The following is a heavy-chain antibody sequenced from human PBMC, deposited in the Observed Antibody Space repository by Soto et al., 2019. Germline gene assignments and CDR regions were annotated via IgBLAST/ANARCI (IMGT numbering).Heavy chain of an antibody. V-gene: IGHV4-59*01. CDR1: GGSISSYY. CDR2: IYYSGST. CDR3: ARAKGLVRGVIITPDAFDI. D-gene: IGHD3-10*01. Sequence: PSETLSLTCTVSGGSISSYYWSWIRQPPGKGLEWIRYIYYSGSTNYNPSLKSRVTISVDTSKNQFSLKLSSVTAADTAVYYCARAKGLVRGVIITPDAFDIWGQGTMVTVSS. J-gene: IGHJ3*02.